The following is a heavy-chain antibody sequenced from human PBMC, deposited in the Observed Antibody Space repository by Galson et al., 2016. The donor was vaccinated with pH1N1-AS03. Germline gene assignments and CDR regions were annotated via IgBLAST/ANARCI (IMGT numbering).Heavy chain of an antibody. CDR2: IHSSGST. D-gene: IGHD6-13*01. CDR3: ARDLVAAGPEDS. V-gene: IGHV4-61*02. J-gene: IGHJ4*02. Sequence: TLSLTCTVSGDSINSGNYYWSWIRQPAGKGLEWIGRIHSSGSTDYNSSLKSRVTISVDASNNEFSLKLSSVTAADTAVYYCARDLVAAGPEDSWGPGTLVTISS. CDR1: GDSINSGNYY.